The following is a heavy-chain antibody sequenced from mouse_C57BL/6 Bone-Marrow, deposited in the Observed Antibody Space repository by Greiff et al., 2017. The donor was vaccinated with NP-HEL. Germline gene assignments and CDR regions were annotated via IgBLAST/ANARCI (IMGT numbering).Heavy chain of an antibody. J-gene: IGHJ4*01. CDR3: ARSMYYYGGGYYAMDY. D-gene: IGHD1-1*01. CDR1: GYTFTSYW. Sequence: QVQLQQPGAELVRPGTSVKLSCKASGYTFTSYWMHWVKQRPGQGLEWIGVIDPSDSYTNYNQKFKGKATLTVDTSSSTAYMQLSSLTSEDSAVYYSARSMYYYGGGYYAMDYWGQGTSVTVSS. V-gene: IGHV1-59*01. CDR2: IDPSDSYT.